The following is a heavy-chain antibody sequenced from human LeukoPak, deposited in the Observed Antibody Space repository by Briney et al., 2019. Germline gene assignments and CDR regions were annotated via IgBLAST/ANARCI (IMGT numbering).Heavy chain of an antibody. CDR1: GFTFSSYS. J-gene: IGHJ6*03. Sequence: GGSLRLSCAASGFTFSSYSMNWVRRAPGKGLEWVSSISSSSSYTYYADSVKGRFTISRDNAKNSLYLQMNSLRAEDTAVYYCARSATVTRGYYYYYYYMDVWGKGTTVTISS. D-gene: IGHD4-17*01. CDR2: ISSSSSYT. CDR3: ARSATVTRGYYYYYYYMDV. V-gene: IGHV3-21*01.